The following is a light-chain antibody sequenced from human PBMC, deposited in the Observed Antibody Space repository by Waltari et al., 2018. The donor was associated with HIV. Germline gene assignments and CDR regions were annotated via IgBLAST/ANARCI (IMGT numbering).Light chain of an antibody. V-gene: IGLV1-40*01. J-gene: IGLJ3*02. CDR2: GNS. CDR1: SSTIGAGYD. CDR3: QSYDSSLSGSGV. Sequence: QSVLTQPPSVSGAPGPRVTIPCTGSSSTIGAGYDVHWYQQLPGTAPKLLIYGNSNRPSGVPDRFSGSKSGTSASLAITGLQAEDEADYYCQSYDSSLSGSGVFGGGTKLTVL.